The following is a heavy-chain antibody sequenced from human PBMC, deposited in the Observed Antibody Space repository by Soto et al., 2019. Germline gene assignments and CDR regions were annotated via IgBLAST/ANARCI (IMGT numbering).Heavy chain of an antibody. V-gene: IGHV5-10-1*01. D-gene: IGHD3-10*01. Sequence: WIRQPPGTGLEWMGRIDPSDSYTNCSPSFQGHVTISADKSISTAYLQWSSLKASDTAMYYCATLRVGFGELLTYWGQGTLVTVSS. J-gene: IGHJ4*02. CDR3: ATLRVGFGELLTY. CDR2: IDPSDSYT.